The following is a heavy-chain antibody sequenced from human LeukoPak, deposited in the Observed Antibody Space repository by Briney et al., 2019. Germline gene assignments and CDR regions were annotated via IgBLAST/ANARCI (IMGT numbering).Heavy chain of an antibody. D-gene: IGHD5-24*01. J-gene: IGHJ4*02. Sequence: PGGSLRLSCAASGFTFSSYAMHWVRQAPGKGLEWVAVISYDGSNKYYADSVKGRFTISRDNSKNTLYLQMNSLRAEDTAVYYSARDLRGDGYNYPHYWGQGTLVTVSS. CDR2: ISYDGSNK. CDR1: GFTFSSYA. V-gene: IGHV3-30-3*01. CDR3: ARDLRGDGYNYPHY.